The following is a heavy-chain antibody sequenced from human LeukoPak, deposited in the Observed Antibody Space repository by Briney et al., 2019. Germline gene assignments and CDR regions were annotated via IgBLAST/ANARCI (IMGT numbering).Heavy chain of an antibody. D-gene: IGHD3-3*02. J-gene: IGHJ6*03. V-gene: IGHV5-51*01. CDR3: ARHAHFWSVSDYYYYMDV. CDR1: GYTFTSYW. Sequence: GESLKISCKASGYTFTSYWIAWVRPMPGKGLEWMGIIYPGDSDTRYTPSFQGQVTISADTSISTAYLQWNSLEASDTAMYYCARHAHFWSVSDYYYYMDVWGKGTTVTVSS. CDR2: IYPGDSDT.